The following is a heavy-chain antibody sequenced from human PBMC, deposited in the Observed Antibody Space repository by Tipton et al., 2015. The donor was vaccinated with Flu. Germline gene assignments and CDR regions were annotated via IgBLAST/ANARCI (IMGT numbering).Heavy chain of an antibody. CDR2: IWYDGSNK. CDR1: GFTFSSYW. J-gene: IGHJ4*02. CDR3: ARDRKGRIAAAGYYFDY. V-gene: IGHV3-33*08. Sequence: RSLRLSCAASGFTFSSYWMSWVRQAPGKGLEWVAVIWYDGSNKYYADSVKGRFTISRDNSKNTLYLQMNSLRAEDTAVYYCARDRKGRIAAAGYYFDYWGQGTLVTVSS. D-gene: IGHD6-13*01.